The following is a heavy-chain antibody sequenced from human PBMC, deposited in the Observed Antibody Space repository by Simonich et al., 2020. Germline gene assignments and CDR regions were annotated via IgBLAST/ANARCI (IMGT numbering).Heavy chain of an antibody. D-gene: IGHD2-15*01. CDR2: ISYDGSNK. J-gene: IGHJ3*02. CDR3: AREGLLLDAFDI. CDR1: GFTFSSYA. Sequence: QVQLVESGGGVVQPGRSLRLSCAASGFTFSSYAMHWVRQAPGKGLGGVAVISYDGSNKYYADSGKGRFTISRDKSKNTLYLQMNSLRAEDTAVYYCAREGLLLDAFDIWGQGTMVTVSS. V-gene: IGHV3-30*07.